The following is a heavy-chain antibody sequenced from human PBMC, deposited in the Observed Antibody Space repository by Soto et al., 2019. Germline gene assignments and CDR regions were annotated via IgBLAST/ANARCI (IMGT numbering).Heavy chain of an antibody. CDR1: GGTFSSYT. J-gene: IGHJ6*03. CDR3: ARVMPLYYYYMDV. V-gene: IGHV1-69*02. D-gene: IGHD3-16*01. CDR2: IIPILGIA. Sequence: SVKVSCKASGGTFSSYTISWVRQAPGQGLEWMGRIIPILGIANYAQKFQGRVTITADKSTSTAYMELSSLRSEDTAVYYCARVMPLYYYYMDVWGKGTTVTVSS.